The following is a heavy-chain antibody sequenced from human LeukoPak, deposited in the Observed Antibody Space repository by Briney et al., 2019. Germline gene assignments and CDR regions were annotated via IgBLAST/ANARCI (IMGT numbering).Heavy chain of an antibody. J-gene: IGHJ4*02. V-gene: IGHV3-15*01. CDR1: GFTFSNAW. D-gene: IGHD1-1*01. Sequence: GGSLRLSCAASGFTFSNAWMSWVRQAPGKGLEWVGRIKDKTDGGTTDYAAPVKGRFTISRDDSKNTVVLQMNSLKIEDTAVYYCTTIGCTYNWIRFDFWGQGTLVTVSS. CDR3: TTIGCTYNWIRFDF. CDR2: IKDKTDGGTT.